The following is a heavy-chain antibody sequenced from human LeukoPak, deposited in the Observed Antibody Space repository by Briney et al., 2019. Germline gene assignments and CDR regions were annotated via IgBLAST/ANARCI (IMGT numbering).Heavy chain of an antibody. CDR2: IRYDGSNK. CDR3: AKGRVGYYDSSGYYTA. Sequence: GGSLRLSCAASGFTFSSYGMHWVRQAPGKGLEWVAFIRYDGSNKYYADSVKGRFTISRDNSKNTLYLQMNSLRAEDTAVYYCAKGRVGYYDSSGYYTAWGQGTLVTVSS. CDR1: GFTFSSYG. V-gene: IGHV3-30*02. J-gene: IGHJ4*02. D-gene: IGHD3-22*01.